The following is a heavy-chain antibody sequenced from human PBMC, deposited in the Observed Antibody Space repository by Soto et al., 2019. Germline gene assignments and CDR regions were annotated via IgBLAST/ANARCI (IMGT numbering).Heavy chain of an antibody. J-gene: IGHJ6*02. CDR3: ARGDVVVVTAIPDGMDV. Sequence: SETLSLTCAVYGGPFSGYYWSWIRQPPGKGLEWIGEINQSGSTNYNPSLKSRVTISVDTSKNQFSLKLSSVTAADTAVYYCARGDVVVVTAIPDGMDVWGQGTTVTVSS. V-gene: IGHV4-34*01. CDR2: INQSGST. CDR1: GGPFSGYY. D-gene: IGHD2-21*02.